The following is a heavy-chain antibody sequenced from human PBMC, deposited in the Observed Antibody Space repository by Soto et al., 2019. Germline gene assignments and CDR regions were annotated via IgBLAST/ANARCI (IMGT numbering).Heavy chain of an antibody. Sequence: QVQLVESGGGVVQPGRSLRLSCAASGFTFSSYGMHWVRQAPGKGLEWVAVISYDGSNKYYADSVKGRFTISRDNSKNTLYLQMNSLRAEDTAVYYCAKAILYRGYDGSDLTFDYWGQGTLVTVSS. CDR3: AKAILYRGYDGSDLTFDY. CDR1: GFTFSSYG. V-gene: IGHV3-30*18. CDR2: ISYDGSNK. J-gene: IGHJ4*02. D-gene: IGHD5-12*01.